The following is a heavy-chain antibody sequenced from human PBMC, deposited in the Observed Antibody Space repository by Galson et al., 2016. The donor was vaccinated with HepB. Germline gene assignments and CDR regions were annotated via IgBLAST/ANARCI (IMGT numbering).Heavy chain of an antibody. CDR3: AKHMVETAGVSYGMDV. CDR2: ISGSGGST. V-gene: IGHV3-23*01. CDR1: GFTFSSYA. J-gene: IGHJ6*02. Sequence: SLRLSCAASGFTFSSYAMSWVRQAPGKGLEWVSVISGSGGSTYYADSVKGRFTISRDNSKNTLYLQMNSLRAEDTAVYYCAKHMVETAGVSYGMDVWGQGTTVTVSS. D-gene: IGHD5-18*01.